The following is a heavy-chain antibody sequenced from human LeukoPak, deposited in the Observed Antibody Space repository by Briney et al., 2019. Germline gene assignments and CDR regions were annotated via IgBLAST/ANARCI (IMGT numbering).Heavy chain of an antibody. J-gene: IGHJ5*02. CDR2: IYPGDSDT. CDR3: ARRGSGWYDYWFDP. CDR1: GYSFTSYW. V-gene: IGHV5-51*01. Sequence: NSGASLQISCQGSGYSFTSYWIGWVRQLPGKGLEWMGIIYPGDSDTRYSPSFQGQVTISADKSISTAYLQWSSLKASDTAMYYCARRGSGWYDYWFDPWGQGTLVTVSS. D-gene: IGHD6-19*01.